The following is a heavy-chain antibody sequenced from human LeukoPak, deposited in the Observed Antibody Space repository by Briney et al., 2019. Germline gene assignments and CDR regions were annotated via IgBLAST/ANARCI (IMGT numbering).Heavy chain of an antibody. J-gene: IGHJ3*02. V-gene: IGHV3-21*01. Sequence: GGSLRLSCAASGFSFNTYSMNWVREAPGKGLEWVSSISSTSAHIFYADSVKGRFSISRDNAKNSLYLQMNSLRVEDTAVYYCTSRYCTTTNCYSFDNWGHGTLVTVSS. CDR2: ISSTSAHI. CDR1: GFSFNTYS. D-gene: IGHD2-2*01. CDR3: TSRYCTTTNCYSFDN.